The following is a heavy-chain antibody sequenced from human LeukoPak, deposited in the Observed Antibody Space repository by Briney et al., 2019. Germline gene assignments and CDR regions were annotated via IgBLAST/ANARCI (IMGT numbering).Heavy chain of an antibody. Sequence: SDTLSLPCTVSGGSISSYFWSWLRQPPGEGLEWIGYIYYSGSTTYNPSLKSRVTISVDTSKHQFSLKLSSVTAADTAVYYCARIDRAVAGTIDYWGQGTLVTVSS. CDR1: GGSISSYF. J-gene: IGHJ4*02. V-gene: IGHV4-59*08. CDR2: IYYSGST. D-gene: IGHD6-19*01. CDR3: ARIDRAVAGTIDY.